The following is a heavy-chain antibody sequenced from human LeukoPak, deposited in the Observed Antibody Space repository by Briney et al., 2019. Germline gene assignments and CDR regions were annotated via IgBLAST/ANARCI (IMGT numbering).Heavy chain of an antibody. CDR2: INPNSGGT. D-gene: IGHD4-17*01. Sequence: ASVKVSCKASGYTFTGYYMHWVRQAPGQGLEWMGWINPNSGGTNYAQKFQGRVTMTRDTSISTAYTELSRLRSDDTAVYYCAREARAHDYGDYEGWFDPWGQGTLVTVSS. CDR3: AREARAHDYGDYEGWFDP. V-gene: IGHV1-2*02. CDR1: GYTFTGYY. J-gene: IGHJ5*02.